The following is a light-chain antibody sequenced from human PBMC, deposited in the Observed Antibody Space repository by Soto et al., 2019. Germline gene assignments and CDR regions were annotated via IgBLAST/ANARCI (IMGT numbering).Light chain of an antibody. V-gene: IGLV1-44*01. Sequence: QSVLTQPPSASGTPGQRVTISCSGSSSNIGSNTVNWYQPLPGTAPKLPIHSNNQRPSGVPDRFSGSKSGTSASLAISGLQSEDEADYYCAAWDDSLNGWVFGGGTKVTVL. CDR1: SSNIGSNT. CDR2: SNN. J-gene: IGLJ3*02. CDR3: AAWDDSLNGWV.